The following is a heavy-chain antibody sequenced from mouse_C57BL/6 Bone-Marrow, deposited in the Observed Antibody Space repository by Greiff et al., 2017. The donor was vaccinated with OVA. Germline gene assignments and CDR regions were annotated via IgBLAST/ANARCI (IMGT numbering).Heavy chain of an antibody. Sequence: EVKLVESGGDLVKPGGSLKLSCAASGFTFSSYGMSWVRQTPDKRLEWVATISSGGSYTYYPDSVKGRFTISRDNAKNTLYLQMRSLKSEDTAMYYCARHYYGSSYYWGQGTTLTVSS. D-gene: IGHD1-1*01. J-gene: IGHJ2*01. V-gene: IGHV5-6*01. CDR1: GFTFSSYG. CDR3: ARHYYGSSYY. CDR2: ISSGGSYT.